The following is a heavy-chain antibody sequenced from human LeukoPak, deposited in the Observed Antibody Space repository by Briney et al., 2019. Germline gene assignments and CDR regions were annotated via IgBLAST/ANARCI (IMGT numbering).Heavy chain of an antibody. CDR2: ISNDGRSI. CDR3: AREACSGSRHSDYFDY. D-gene: IGHD2-15*01. CDR1: GFTSSSYG. J-gene: IGHJ4*02. Sequence: GRSLRLSCAASGFTSSSYGMHWVRQAPAKGLEWVAVISNDGRSIYYADSVKGRFTISRDNSKNTLYLQVNSLRAEDTAVYSCAREACSGSRHSDYFDYWGLGTLVTVSS. V-gene: IGHV3-30*03.